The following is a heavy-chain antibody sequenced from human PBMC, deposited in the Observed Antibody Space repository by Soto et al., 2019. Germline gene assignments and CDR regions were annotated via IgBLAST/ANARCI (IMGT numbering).Heavy chain of an antibody. D-gene: IGHD2-15*01. J-gene: IGHJ5*02. CDR1: GGSISSYY. Sequence: PSETLSLTCTVSGGSISSYYWSWIRQPPGKGLEWIGYIYYSGSTNYNPSLKSRVTISVDTSKNQFSLKLSSVTAADTAVYYCARDQGYCSGGSCYSLDPWGQGTLVTVSS. CDR3: ARDQGYCSGGSCYSLDP. CDR2: IYYSGST. V-gene: IGHV4-59*01.